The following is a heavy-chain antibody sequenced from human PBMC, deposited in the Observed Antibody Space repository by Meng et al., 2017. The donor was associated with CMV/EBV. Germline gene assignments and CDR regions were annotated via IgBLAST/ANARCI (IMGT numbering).Heavy chain of an antibody. Sequence: GESLKISCAASGFTFSDYYMSWIRQAPGKGLEWVSYISSSGSTIYYADSVKGRFTISRDNAKNSLYLQMNSLRAEDTAVYYCARHLAAIFGVDAFDTWGQGTMVTVSS. CDR3: ARHLAAIFGVDAFDT. CDR2: ISSSGSTI. CDR1: GFTFSDYY. D-gene: IGHD3-3*01. V-gene: IGHV3-11*01. J-gene: IGHJ3*02.